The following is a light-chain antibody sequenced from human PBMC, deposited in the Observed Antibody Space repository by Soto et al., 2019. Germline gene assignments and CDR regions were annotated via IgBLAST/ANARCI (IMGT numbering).Light chain of an antibody. Sequence: IQMTQSPSTLSASVIDVVTITFLASQSISSWLAWYQQKPGKAPKLLIYAASSLQSGVPSRFSGSGSETDFTLTISSLQPEDFATYSCQQSYSTTWTFGQGTKVDIK. CDR1: QSISSW. CDR2: AAS. CDR3: QQSYSTTWT. J-gene: IGKJ1*01. V-gene: IGKV1-39*01.